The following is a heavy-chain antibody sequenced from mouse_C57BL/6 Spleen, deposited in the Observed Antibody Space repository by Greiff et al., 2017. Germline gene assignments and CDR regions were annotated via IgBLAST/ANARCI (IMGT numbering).Heavy chain of an antibody. D-gene: IGHD2-4*01. CDR2: IDPEDGET. Sequence: VQLQQSGAELVKPGASVKLSCTASGFNIKDYYMHWVKQRTEQGLEWIGRIDPEDGETKYATKFQGKATITADTSSNTAYLQLSSLTSEETAVYYCARRSVYYDYLDYWGQGTTLTVSS. J-gene: IGHJ2*01. CDR3: ARRSVYYDYLDY. V-gene: IGHV14-2*01. CDR1: GFNIKDYY.